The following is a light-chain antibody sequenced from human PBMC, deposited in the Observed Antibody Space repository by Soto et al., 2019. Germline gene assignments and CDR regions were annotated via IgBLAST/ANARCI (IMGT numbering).Light chain of an antibody. CDR2: DAS. Sequence: EIVLTQSPATLSLSPGERATLSCRASQSVSSYLAWYQQKPGQAPRLLFYDASNRATGIPARFSGSGSGTDLTLTISSLEPEDCAVYYCKQRSSNWPPVTFGQGTRLEIK. CDR3: KQRSSNWPPVT. J-gene: IGKJ5*01. CDR1: QSVSSY. V-gene: IGKV3-11*01.